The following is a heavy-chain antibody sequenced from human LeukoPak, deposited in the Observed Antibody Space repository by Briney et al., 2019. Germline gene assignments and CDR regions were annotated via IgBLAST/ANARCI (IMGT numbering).Heavy chain of an antibody. V-gene: IGHV1-2*04. Sequence: ASVKVSCKASAYTFTDYYMHWVRQAPGQGLEWMGWINPTSGGTKYAQKFHGWVTLTRDTSISTAYIELTGLKSDDMAVYYCARWDTDGLDYWGQGTLVTVSS. CDR2: INPTSGGT. CDR1: AYTFTDYY. J-gene: IGHJ4*02. CDR3: ARWDTDGLDY. D-gene: IGHD5-18*01.